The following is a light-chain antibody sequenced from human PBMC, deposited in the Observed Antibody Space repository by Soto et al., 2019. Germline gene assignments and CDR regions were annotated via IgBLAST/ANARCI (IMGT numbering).Light chain of an antibody. J-gene: IGKJ5*01. CDR2: DAS. V-gene: IGKV3-11*01. CDR3: QQRSNWPPIT. Sequence: IVMTQSPATLSVSPWERATLSCRASQSVKTLLVWYQQRPGQAPRLLIHDASHRAAGIPARFSGSGFGTDFTLTISSLEPEDAAVYYCQQRSNWPPITFGQGTRLEIK. CDR1: QSVKTL.